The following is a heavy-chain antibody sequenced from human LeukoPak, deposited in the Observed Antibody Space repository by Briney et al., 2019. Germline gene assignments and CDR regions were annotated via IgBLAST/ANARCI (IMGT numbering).Heavy chain of an antibody. CDR1: RFSFSNAW. J-gene: IGHJ4*02. D-gene: IGHD1-26*01. V-gene: IGHV3-15*01. Sequence: GGSLRLSCAASRFSFSNAWLNWVRQAPGKGLEWVGRIKSRTDGGTVDYAAPVKGRFTISRDDPRDTLYLQMNSLKTEDTAMYYCSTALKWESLGGEHWGQGTLVTVSS. CDR3: STALKWESLGGEH. CDR2: IKSRTDGGTV.